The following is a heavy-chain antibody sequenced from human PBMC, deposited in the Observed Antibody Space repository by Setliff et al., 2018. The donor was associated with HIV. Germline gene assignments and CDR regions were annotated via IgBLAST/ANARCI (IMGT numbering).Heavy chain of an antibody. CDR2: ISAYKGKT. V-gene: IGHV1-18*01. D-gene: IGHD4-17*01. Sequence: ASVKVSCKASGYTFTSYGISWVRQAPGQGLEWMGWISAYKGKTNYAQKFQGRISMTTDTSTSTAYMELRSLRSDDTDVYYCARDNYDDYSRVQMDVWGKGTTVTVSS. J-gene: IGHJ6*04. CDR1: GYTFTSYG. CDR3: ARDNYDDYSRVQMDV.